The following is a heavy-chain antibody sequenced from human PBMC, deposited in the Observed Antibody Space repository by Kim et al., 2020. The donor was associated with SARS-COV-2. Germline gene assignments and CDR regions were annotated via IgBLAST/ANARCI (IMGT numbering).Heavy chain of an antibody. CDR3: ARGAVSSAGGDF. J-gene: IGHJ4*02. D-gene: IGHD3-16*01. V-gene: IGHV4-31*03. Sequence: SETLSLTCSVSGGSIFSGGAYWNWIRQHPGRGLEWIGYIYHTGSTYSNSSLKSRVTISVDTSKNQFSLRLASVTAADTAVYYCARGAVSSAGGDFWGQGT. CDR2: IYHTGST. CDR1: GGSIFSGGAY.